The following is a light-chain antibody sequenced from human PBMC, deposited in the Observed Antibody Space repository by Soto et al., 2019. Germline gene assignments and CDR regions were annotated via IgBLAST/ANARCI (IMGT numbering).Light chain of an antibody. V-gene: IGKV1-5*01. CDR3: QQYNSYSWT. J-gene: IGKJ1*01. CDR2: DAS. Sequence: DIQMTQSPSTLSVSLGDRITITCRASEDIDTSLAWYQQKPGKAPKLLIYDASSLESGVPSRFSGSGSGTEFTLTISSLQPDDFATYYCQQYNSYSWTFGQGTKVDIK. CDR1: EDIDTS.